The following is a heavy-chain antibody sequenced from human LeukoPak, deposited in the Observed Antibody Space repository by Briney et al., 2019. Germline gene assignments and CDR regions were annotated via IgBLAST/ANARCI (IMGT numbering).Heavy chain of an antibody. J-gene: IGHJ3*02. CDR2: IKQDGSEK. CDR1: GFVYSAFW. V-gene: IGHV3-7*01. Sequence: PGGSLRLSCAASGFVYSAFWMSWVRQAPGKGLEWVANIKQDGSEKYYEDSVKGRFTISRDNARNTLFLQMDSLRAEDTAVYYCARPGGGYFIFDIWGQGTMVTVSS. D-gene: IGHD3-10*01. CDR3: ARPGGGYFIFDI.